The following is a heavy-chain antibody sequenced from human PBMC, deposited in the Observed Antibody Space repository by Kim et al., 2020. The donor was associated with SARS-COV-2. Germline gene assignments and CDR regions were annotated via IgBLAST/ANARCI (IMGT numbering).Heavy chain of an antibody. CDR3: ARGGSYDNPIDY. D-gene: IGHD3-10*01. J-gene: IGHJ4*02. Sequence: SYAQKFQGRVTMTRDTSTSTVYMELSSLRSEDTAVYYCARGGSYDNPIDYWGQGTLVTVSS. V-gene: IGHV1-46*01.